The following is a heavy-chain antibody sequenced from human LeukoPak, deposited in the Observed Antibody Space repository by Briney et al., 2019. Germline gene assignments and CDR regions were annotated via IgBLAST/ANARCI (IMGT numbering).Heavy chain of an antibody. Sequence: GGPLRLSCAASGFTFSSYGMHWVRQAPGKGLEWVAVIWYDGSNKYYADSVKGRFTISRDNSKNTLYLQMNSLRAEDTAVYYCARDTHSYGFDYWGQGTLVTVSS. J-gene: IGHJ4*02. D-gene: IGHD5-18*01. CDR3: ARDTHSYGFDY. CDR2: IWYDGSNK. V-gene: IGHV3-33*01. CDR1: GFTFSSYG.